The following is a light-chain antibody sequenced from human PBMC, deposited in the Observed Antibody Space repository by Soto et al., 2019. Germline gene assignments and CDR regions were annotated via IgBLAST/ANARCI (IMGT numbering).Light chain of an antibody. CDR3: QTWGTGIQV. CDR2: VNSDGTH. J-gene: IGLJ1*01. V-gene: IGLV4-69*01. CDR1: SGQRKYA. Sequence: QAVVTQSPSASASLGASVKLTCTLSSGQRKYAIAWHQQKPEKGPRYLMRVNSDGTHIRGDGSPDRFSGSSSGTELYLTISSLQSEDEAEYYCQTWGTGIQVFGTGTKLTVL.